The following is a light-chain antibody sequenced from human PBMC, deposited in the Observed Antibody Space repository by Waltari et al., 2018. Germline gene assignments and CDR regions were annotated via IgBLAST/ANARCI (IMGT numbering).Light chain of an antibody. CDR2: GAS. CDR1: QSVSRS. V-gene: IGKV3-20*01. Sequence: IVLTQSPGTLSLSPGERVTLSCRASQSVSRSLAWYQQKPGQAPKLLIYGASTRATGIPDRFTVRGSGTDFSLTISSLEPEDFAIYFCQHYVRLPATFGQGTKVEIK. J-gene: IGKJ1*01. CDR3: QHYVRLPAT.